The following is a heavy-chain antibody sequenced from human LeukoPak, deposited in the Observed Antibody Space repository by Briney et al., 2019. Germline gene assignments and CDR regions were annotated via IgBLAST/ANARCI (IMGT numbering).Heavy chain of an antibody. D-gene: IGHD6-19*01. Sequence: ASVTVSFTCSVYTFTRYAITGVGQAPGQGGEGRGGISTYNGEKDYAKELQGRVTITTDTSTNTAYMEVTSLRSDDSAVYYCARDPSNTSGRYPYFDYWGHGTLVTVSS. CDR1: VYTFTRYA. V-gene: IGHV1-18*01. CDR3: ARDPSNTSGRYPYFDY. CDR2: ISTYNGEK. J-gene: IGHJ4*01.